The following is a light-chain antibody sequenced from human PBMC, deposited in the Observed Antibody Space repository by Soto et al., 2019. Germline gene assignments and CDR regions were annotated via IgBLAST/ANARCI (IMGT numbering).Light chain of an antibody. V-gene: IGKV1-5*03. CDR2: RAS. CDR3: QQHNNYWT. Sequence: DVQMTQSPSTLSASVGDRVTITCRASQNINSDLAWYLQKPGKAPQLLIYRASSLESGVPSRFSGSGSGTEFTLTITSLQPDDFATYYCQQHNNYWTFGHGTRVDIK. CDR1: QNINSD. J-gene: IGKJ1*01.